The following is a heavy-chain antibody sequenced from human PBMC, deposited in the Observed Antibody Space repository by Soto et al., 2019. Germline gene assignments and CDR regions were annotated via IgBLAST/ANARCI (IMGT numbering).Heavy chain of an antibody. D-gene: IGHD6-25*01. Sequence: NPSQTRSRTGCVCGGSFRNYYWIWVRKPPGKGREWIGEVNHSGEATYNPSLQSRITISLDTSNNQFSLKMTSVTAADTAMYFCTRAERVPRSWSDPWGQGTQATVSS. CDR1: GGSFRNYY. J-gene: IGHJ5*02. V-gene: IGHV4-34*01. CDR3: TRAERVPRSWSDP. CDR2: VNHSGEA.